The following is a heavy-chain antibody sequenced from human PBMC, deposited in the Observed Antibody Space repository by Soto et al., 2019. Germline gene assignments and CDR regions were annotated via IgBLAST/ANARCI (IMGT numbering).Heavy chain of an antibody. CDR2: ISNDGSDK. CDR3: VRGRGYSGSWSNRFDS. D-gene: IGHD6-13*01. J-gene: IGHJ5*01. Sequence: QVQLVESGGGVVQPGRSLRLSCVDSGFSFSAYNMHWVRQAPGKGLEWVAVISNDGSDKKYADSVKGRFTISRANSNNTLYLQMNALRPEDTAVFYCVRGRGYSGSWSNRFDSWGQGALVTVSS. V-gene: IGHV3-30*03. CDR1: GFSFSAYN.